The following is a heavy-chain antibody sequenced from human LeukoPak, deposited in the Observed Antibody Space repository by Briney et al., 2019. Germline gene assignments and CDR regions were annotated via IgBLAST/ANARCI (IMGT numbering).Heavy chain of an antibody. CDR2: IYYSGST. CDR3: SLYYYDSSGYYPDAFDI. V-gene: IGHV4-59*08. CDR1: GGSISSYY. D-gene: IGHD3-22*01. J-gene: IGHJ3*02. Sequence: ETLSLTCTVSGGSISSYYWSWIRQPPGKGLEWIGYIYYSGSTNYNPSLKSRVTISVDTSKNQFSLKLSSVTAADTAVYYCSLYYYDSSGYYPDAFDIWGQGTMVTVSS.